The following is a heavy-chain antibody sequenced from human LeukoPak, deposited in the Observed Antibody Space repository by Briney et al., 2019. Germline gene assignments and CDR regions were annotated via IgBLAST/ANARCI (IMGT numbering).Heavy chain of an antibody. CDR1: GYTFTSYG. J-gene: IGHJ4*02. CDR3: ARDPTISGSYYQYYFDY. Sequence: ASVEVSCKASGYTFTSYGISWVRQAPGQGLEWMGWISAYNGNTNYAQKLQGRVTMTTDTSTSTAYMELRSLRSDDTAVYYCARDPTISGSYYQYYFDYWGQGTLVTVSS. D-gene: IGHD1-26*01. V-gene: IGHV1-18*01. CDR2: ISAYNGNT.